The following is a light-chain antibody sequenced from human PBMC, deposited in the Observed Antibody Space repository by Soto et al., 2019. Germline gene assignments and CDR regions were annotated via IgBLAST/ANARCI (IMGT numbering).Light chain of an antibody. CDR2: GAS. V-gene: IGKV3-20*01. Sequence: EIVLTQSPGTLSLSPGERATLSCRASQSVSSNLAWYQQKPCQAPRLLIYGASSRATGIPDRFSGSGSGTDFTLTISRLEPEDFAVYYCQQYGSSPTTFGQGTKVDIK. CDR3: QQYGSSPTT. J-gene: IGKJ1*01. CDR1: QSVSSN.